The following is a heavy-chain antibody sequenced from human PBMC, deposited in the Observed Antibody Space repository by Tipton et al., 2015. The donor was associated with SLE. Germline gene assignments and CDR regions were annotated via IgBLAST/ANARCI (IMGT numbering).Heavy chain of an antibody. D-gene: IGHD5-12*01. V-gene: IGHV4-59*08. CDR3: TRQQEGYNYFYGIDV. Sequence: TLSLTCTVSGGSISSYYWSWIRQPPGKGLEWIGYIYYSGSTNYNPSLKSRVTISVDTSKNQFSLMMTSATAADTAVYYCTRQQEGYNYFYGIDVWGQGTTVTVSS. CDR1: GGSISSYY. CDR2: IYYSGST. J-gene: IGHJ6*02.